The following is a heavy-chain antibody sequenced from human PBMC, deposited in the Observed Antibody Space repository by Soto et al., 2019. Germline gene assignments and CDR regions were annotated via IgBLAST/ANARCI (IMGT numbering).Heavy chain of an antibody. CDR2: INHTGST. D-gene: IGHD6-6*01. J-gene: IGHJ6*03. CDR3: ATQAPYSSSPYYYYYLDV. V-gene: IGHV4-34*01. CDR1: GGSFSGYY. Sequence: PSETXSLTCAVYGGSFSGYYWSWIRQSPGKGLEWIGEINHTGSTNYNPSLKSRATISVDTSKNQFSLKLNPVTAADTAVYYCATQAPYSSSPYYYYYLDVWGKGTTVTVS.